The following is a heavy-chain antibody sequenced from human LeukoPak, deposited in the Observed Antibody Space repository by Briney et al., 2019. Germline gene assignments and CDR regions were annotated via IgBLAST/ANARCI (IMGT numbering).Heavy chain of an antibody. J-gene: IGHJ6*02. V-gene: IGHV3-23*01. CDR1: GFIFSSYS. CDR3: AKAASSSWPSYYYGMDV. Sequence: GGSLRLSCAASGFIFSSYSMSWVRQAPGKGLEWVSVITGSGGNTYYADSVKGRFTISKDNSKNTEYLQMSSLRVDDTAVYCCAKAASSSWPSYYYGMDVWGQGTTVTVSS. CDR2: ITGSGGNT. D-gene: IGHD6-13*01.